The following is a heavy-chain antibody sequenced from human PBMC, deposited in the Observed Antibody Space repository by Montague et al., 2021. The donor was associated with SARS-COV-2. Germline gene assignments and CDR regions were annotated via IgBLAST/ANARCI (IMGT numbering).Heavy chain of an antibody. CDR1: GDSIRNYY. J-gene: IGHJ6*02. Sequence: SETLSLTCNVSGDSIRNYYWCWIRQPAGKGLEWIGRIYSSGSINYNPSLTTRITLSVDTSKNQLSLRLNSVTAADMAVYYCARNPGEYYGMDVWGQGTTVTVSS. CDR2: IYSSGSI. D-gene: IGHD3-16*01. CDR3: ARNPGEYYGMDV. V-gene: IGHV4-4*07.